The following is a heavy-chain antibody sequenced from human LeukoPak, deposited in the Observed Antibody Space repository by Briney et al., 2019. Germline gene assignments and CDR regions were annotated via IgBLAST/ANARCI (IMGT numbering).Heavy chain of an antibody. CDR1: GGTLSRYA. V-gene: IGHV1-69*05. Sequence: SVKVSCKDTGGTLSRYAIRWVREAQGQGSEGMGRIIASLGRAKYAQKFQGRVTITTDESTSTAYMELSRLRSDDTAVYYCARDFLGVVVPAADNWFDPWGQGTLVTVSS. D-gene: IGHD2-2*01. J-gene: IGHJ5*02. CDR2: IIASLGRA. CDR3: ARDFLGVVVPAADNWFDP.